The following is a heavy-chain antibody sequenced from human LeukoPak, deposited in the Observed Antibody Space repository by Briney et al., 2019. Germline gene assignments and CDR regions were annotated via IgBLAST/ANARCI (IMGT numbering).Heavy chain of an antibody. CDR1: GFTFGDYA. V-gene: IGHV3-23*01. D-gene: IGHD3-16*02. CDR3: AKAGDYVWGSYRFDR. CDR2: ISGSGGST. J-gene: IGHJ5*02. Sequence: GGSLRLSCTASGFTFGDYAMSWVRQAPGKGLEWVSAISGSGGSTYYADSVKGRFTISRDNSKNTLYLQMNSLRAEDTAVYYCAKAGDYVWGSYRFDRWGQGTLVTVSS.